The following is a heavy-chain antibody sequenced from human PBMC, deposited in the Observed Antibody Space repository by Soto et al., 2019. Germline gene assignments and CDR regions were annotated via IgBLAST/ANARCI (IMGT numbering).Heavy chain of an antibody. J-gene: IGHJ5*02. CDR2: IFPIFGTA. Sequence: NLSCKASGGTFSSYAISWVRLAPGQGLEWMGGIFPIFGTADYAQKCQGRVTITADKSTSTAYMELSSLRSEDTAVYYCARGRRGLRFLEVSGGGWFDPWGQGTLVTVSS. CDR1: GGTFSSYA. CDR3: ARGRRGLRFLEVSGGGWFDP. D-gene: IGHD3-3*01. V-gene: IGHV1-69*06.